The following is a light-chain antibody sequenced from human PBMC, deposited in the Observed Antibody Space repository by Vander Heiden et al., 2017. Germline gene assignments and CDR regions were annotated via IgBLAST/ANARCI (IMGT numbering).Light chain of an antibody. CDR1: QSISSW. Sequence: DIQMNQSPSTLSGSVGDRVTITCRASQSISSWLAWYQQRPGKAPKVLIYKASSLESGVPSRFSGSGSGTEFTLTISSLQPDDFATYYCQQYNSYLMYTFGQGTKLEIK. V-gene: IGKV1-5*03. J-gene: IGKJ2*01. CDR3: QQYNSYLMYT. CDR2: KAS.